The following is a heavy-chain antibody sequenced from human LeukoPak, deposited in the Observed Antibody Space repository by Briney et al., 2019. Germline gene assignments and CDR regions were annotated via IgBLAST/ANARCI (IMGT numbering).Heavy chain of an antibody. CDR2: FDPEYGET. J-gene: IGHJ4*02. V-gene: IGHV1-24*01. CDR3: ATGPRTAYSGSSGYFDY. D-gene: IGHD1-26*01. Sequence: ASVKVSCKVSGYTLTELSMHWVRQAPGKGLEWMGGFDPEYGETIYAQKFQGRVTMTEDTSTDTAYMELSSLRSEDTAVYYCATGPRTAYSGSSGYFDYWGQGTLVTVSS. CDR1: GYTLTELS.